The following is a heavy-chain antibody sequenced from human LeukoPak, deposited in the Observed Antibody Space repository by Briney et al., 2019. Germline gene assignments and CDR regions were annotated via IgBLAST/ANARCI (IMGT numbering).Heavy chain of an antibody. CDR1: GFTFSSYA. V-gene: IGHV3-30*04. CDR3: ARDRITMVRGVGNWFDP. J-gene: IGHJ5*02. CDR2: ISYDGSNK. Sequence: GGSPRLSCAASGFTFSSYAMHWVRQAPGKGLEWVAVISYDGSNKYYADSVKGRFTISRDNSKNTLYLQMNSLRAEDTAVYYCARDRITMVRGVGNWFDPWGQGTLVTVSS. D-gene: IGHD3-10*01.